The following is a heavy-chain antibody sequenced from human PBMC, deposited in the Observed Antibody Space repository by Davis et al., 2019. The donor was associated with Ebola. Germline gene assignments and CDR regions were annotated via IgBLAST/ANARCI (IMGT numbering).Heavy chain of an antibody. CDR2: ISSSSSTI. V-gene: IGHV3-48*02. J-gene: IGHJ2*01. CDR1: RFTFSSYS. D-gene: IGHD5/OR15-5a*01. CDR3: ARGPSVTFHWYFDL. Sequence: GGSLRLSCAASRFTFSSYSMNWVRQAPGKGLEWVSYISSSSSTIYYADSVKGRFTISRDNAKNSLYLQMNSLRDEDTAVYYCARGPSVTFHWYFDLWGRGTLVTVSS.